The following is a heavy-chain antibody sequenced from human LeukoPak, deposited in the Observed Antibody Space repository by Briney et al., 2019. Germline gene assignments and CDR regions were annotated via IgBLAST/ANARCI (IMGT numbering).Heavy chain of an antibody. D-gene: IGHD2-2*01. J-gene: IGHJ3*01. CDR3: ARGKSYCGSTSCFSDAFDL. CDR1: GYTLTELS. CDR2: FDPEDGET. V-gene: IGHV1-24*01. Sequence: ASVKVSCKVSGYTLTELSMHWVRQAPGKGLEWMGGFDPEDGETIYAQKFQGRVTLTTDTSTSTAYMELRSLRSDDTAVYYCARGKSYCGSTSCFSDAFDLWGQGTMVIVSS.